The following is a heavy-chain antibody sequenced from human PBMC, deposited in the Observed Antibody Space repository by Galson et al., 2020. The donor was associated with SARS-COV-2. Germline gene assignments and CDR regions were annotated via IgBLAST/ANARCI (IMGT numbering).Heavy chain of an antibody. V-gene: IGHV4-39*01. CDR2: IYYSGSR. D-gene: IGHD6-13*01. CDR3: ARLNKQRVYLDY. J-gene: IGHJ4*02. CDR1: GGSISSKSYF. Sequence: PSETLSLTCAVSGGSISSKSYFWGWIRQPPGKGLEWIGSIYYSGSRYYSPSLRSRLTISVDTSGNQFSLSLSSVTAADTAVYYCARLNKQRVYLDYWGQGALVTVSS.